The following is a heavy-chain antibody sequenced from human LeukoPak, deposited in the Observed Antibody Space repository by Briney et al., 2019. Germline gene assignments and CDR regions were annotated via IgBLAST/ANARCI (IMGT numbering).Heavy chain of an antibody. V-gene: IGHV3-23*01. CDR2: ISGSGGST. CDR1: GFTFSSYA. Sequence: GGSLRLSCAASGFTFSSYAMSWVRQAPGKGLEWVSAISGSGGSTYYADSVQGRFTISRDDSKNTPFLQMNGLRDEDTAIYYCAKIPYEYNSGWYAAFDIWGQGIMVTVSS. J-gene: IGHJ3*02. CDR3: AKIPYEYNSGWYAAFDI. D-gene: IGHD6-19*01.